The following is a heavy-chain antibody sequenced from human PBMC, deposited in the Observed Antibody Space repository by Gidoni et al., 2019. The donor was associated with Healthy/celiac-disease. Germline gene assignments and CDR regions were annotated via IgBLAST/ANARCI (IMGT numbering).Heavy chain of an antibody. CDR2: ISSSSSYI. CDR3: ARDSMEVVPAASVYYYYYGMDV. J-gene: IGHJ6*02. Sequence: EVQLVESGGGLVKPGGSLRLSCAASGFTFSRYSMNWVRQAPGKGLEWVSSISSSSSYIYYADSVKGRFTISRDNAKNSLYLQMNSLRAEDTAVYYCARDSMEVVPAASVYYYYYGMDVWGQGTTVTVSS. D-gene: IGHD2-2*01. CDR1: GFTFSRYS. V-gene: IGHV3-21*01.